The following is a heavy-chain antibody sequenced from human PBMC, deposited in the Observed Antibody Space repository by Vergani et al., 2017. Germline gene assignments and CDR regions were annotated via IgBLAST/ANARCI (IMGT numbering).Heavy chain of an antibody. Sequence: VDLQESGPGLVKSSETLSLNCAVSGYSVGSGYYWGWIRQPPGGGLEWIGCVHRNGNTYYTSSLRSPATISRETSKNQFSLRLTSVTAADTSVYYCARHNPYGSAHVDFWGRGVLVTVSA. J-gene: IGHJ4*02. CDR2: VHRNGNT. CDR3: ARHNPYGSAHVDF. D-gene: IGHD3-10*01. V-gene: IGHV4-38-2*01. CDR1: GYSVGSGYY.